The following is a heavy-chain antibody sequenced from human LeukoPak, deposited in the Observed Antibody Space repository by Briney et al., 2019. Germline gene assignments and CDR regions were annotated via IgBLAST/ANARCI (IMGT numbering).Heavy chain of an antibody. CDR2: ISYDGSNK. D-gene: IGHD1-26*01. CDR3: ACLPSPRGSYYEVDY. V-gene: IGHV3-30-3*01. J-gene: IGHJ4*02. CDR1: GFTFSSYA. Sequence: GGSLRLSCAASGFTFSSYAMHWVRQAPGKGLEWVAVISYDGSNKYYADSVKGRFTISGDNSKNTLYLQMNSLRAEDTAVYYCACLPSPRGSYYEVDYWGQGTLVTVSS.